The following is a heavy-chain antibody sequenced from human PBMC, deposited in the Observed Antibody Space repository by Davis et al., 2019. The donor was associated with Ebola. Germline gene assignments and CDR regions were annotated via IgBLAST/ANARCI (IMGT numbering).Heavy chain of an antibody. V-gene: IGHV4-59*11. J-gene: IGHJ4*02. CDR1: GGSISSHY. CDR3: ARGFGY. Sequence: PSETLSLTCTVSGGSISSHYWSWIRQPPGKGLEWIGYIYYSGSTNYNPSLKSRVTISVDTSKNQFSLKLSSVTAADTAVYYCARGFGYLGQGTQVTVSS. CDR2: IYYSGST.